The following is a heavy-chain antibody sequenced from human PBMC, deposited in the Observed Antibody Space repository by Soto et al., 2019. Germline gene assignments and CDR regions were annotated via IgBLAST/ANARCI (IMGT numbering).Heavy chain of an antibody. CDR2: IKSKTDGGTT. J-gene: IGHJ6*03. CDR3: TTTNGGNYDFWSGYGYYYYYYMDV. V-gene: IGHV3-15*01. Sequence: GGSLRLSCAASGFTFSNAWMSWVRQAPGKGLEWVGRIKSKTDGGTTDYAAPVKGRFTISRDDSKNTLYLQMNSLKTEDTAVYYCTTTNGGNYDFWSGYGYYYYYYMDVWGKGTTVTVSS. CDR1: GFTFSNAW. D-gene: IGHD3-3*01.